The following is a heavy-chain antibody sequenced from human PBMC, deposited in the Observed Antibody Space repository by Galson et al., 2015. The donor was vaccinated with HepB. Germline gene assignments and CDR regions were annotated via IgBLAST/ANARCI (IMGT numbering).Heavy chain of an antibody. CDR1: GFTFSSYS. CDR3: AKDEREPQYFDWLLSFDY. Sequence: SLRLSCAASGFTFSSYSMNWVRQAPGKGLEWVSSISSGSSYIYYADSVRGRFTISRDNAGNSLYLQMNSLRAEDTAVYYCAKDEREPQYFDWLLSFDYWGQGTLVTVSS. J-gene: IGHJ4*02. CDR2: ISSGSSYI. D-gene: IGHD3-9*01. V-gene: IGHV3-21*01.